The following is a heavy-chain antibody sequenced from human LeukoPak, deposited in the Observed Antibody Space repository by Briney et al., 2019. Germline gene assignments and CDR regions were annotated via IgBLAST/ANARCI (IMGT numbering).Heavy chain of an antibody. Sequence: VASVKVSCKASGGTFSSYAISWVRQAPGQGLEWMGGIIPIFGTANYAQKFQGRVTITADESTSTAYMELSSLRSDDTAVYYCARDLGLRFLEWLPQIDYWGQGTLVTVSS. D-gene: IGHD3-3*01. J-gene: IGHJ4*02. CDR3: ARDLGLRFLEWLPQIDY. CDR1: GGTFSSYA. CDR2: IIPIFGTA. V-gene: IGHV1-69*01.